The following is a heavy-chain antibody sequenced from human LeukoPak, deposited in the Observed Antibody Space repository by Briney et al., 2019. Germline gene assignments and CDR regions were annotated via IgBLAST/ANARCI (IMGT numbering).Heavy chain of an antibody. Sequence: ASVKVSCKASGYTFSSYAISWVRQAPGQGLEWMGWISAYNGNTNYAQMVQGRVTMTTDTSTSTAYMEVRSLRSEDTAMYYCARDVGDIVTIPAAISVPWGQGTLVTVSS. CDR1: GYTFSSYA. J-gene: IGHJ5*02. CDR3: ARDVGDIVTIPAAISVP. CDR2: ISAYNGNT. D-gene: IGHD2-2*01. V-gene: IGHV1-18*01.